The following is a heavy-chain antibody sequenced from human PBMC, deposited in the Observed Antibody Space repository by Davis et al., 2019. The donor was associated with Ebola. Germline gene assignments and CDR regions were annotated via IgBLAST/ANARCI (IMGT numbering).Heavy chain of an antibody. CDR2: ISYDGSNK. CDR1: GFTFSSYA. V-gene: IGHV3-30-3*01. CDR3: ARVAYYYDSSGYYDYFDY. D-gene: IGHD3-22*01. J-gene: IGHJ4*02. Sequence: GESLKISCAASGFTFSSYAMHWVRQAPGKGLEWVAVISYDGSNKYYADSVKGRFTISRDNSKNTLYLQMNSLRAEDTAVYYCARVAYYYDSSGYYDYFDYWGQGTLVTVSS.